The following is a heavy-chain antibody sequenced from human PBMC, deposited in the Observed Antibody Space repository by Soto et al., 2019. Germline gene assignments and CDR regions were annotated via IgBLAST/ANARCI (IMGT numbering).Heavy chain of an antibody. Sequence: GGSLRLSCAASGFTFSSYSMNWVRQAPGKGLEWVSYISSSSSTIYYADSVKGRFTISRDNAKNSLYLQMNSLRDEDTAVYYCARDAYCSSTSCYNYYGMDVWGQGTTVTVSS. J-gene: IGHJ6*02. CDR3: ARDAYCSSTSCYNYYGMDV. D-gene: IGHD2-2*02. V-gene: IGHV3-48*02. CDR1: GFTFSSYS. CDR2: ISSSSSTI.